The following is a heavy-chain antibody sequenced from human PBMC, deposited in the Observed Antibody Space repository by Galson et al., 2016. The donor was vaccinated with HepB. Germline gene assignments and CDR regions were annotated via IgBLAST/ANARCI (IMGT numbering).Heavy chain of an antibody. CDR2: IDTSDPTT. V-gene: IGHV3-23*01. CDR1: GFTFSSYA. J-gene: IGHJ4*02. D-gene: IGHD5-12*01. CDR3: AKGRGAGYSGCEWNFDY. Sequence: SLRLSCAASGFTFSSYAMTWVRQAPGKGLEWVSSIDTSDPTTSYADSEGRFTISRDNSKNTLYLQMYSLRAEDTAVYYCAKGRGAGYSGCEWNFDYWGQGSLVTVSS.